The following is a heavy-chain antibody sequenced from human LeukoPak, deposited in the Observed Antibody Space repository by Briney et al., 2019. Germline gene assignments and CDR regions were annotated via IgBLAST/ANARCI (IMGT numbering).Heavy chain of an antibody. Sequence: SETLSLTCVVSGGSISNGGYSWNWIRQPPGKGLEWIGYIYHSGSTYYNPSLKSRVTISVDRSKNQFSLKLSSVTAADTAVYYCARVPQPTISNGFDIWSQGTMVTVSS. J-gene: IGHJ3*02. CDR2: IYHSGST. CDR1: GGSISNGGYS. CDR3: ARVPQPTISNGFDI. V-gene: IGHV4-30-2*01. D-gene: IGHD5-24*01.